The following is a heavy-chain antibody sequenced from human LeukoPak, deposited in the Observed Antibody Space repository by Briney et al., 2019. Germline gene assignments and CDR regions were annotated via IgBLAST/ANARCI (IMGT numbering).Heavy chain of an antibody. CDR3: TRDLMDSDVSTGLHHYSMAV. CDR2: ISSSSSYI. D-gene: IGHD3-9*01. V-gene: IGHV3-21*06. Sequence: GGSLRLSCAASGFTFSSYSMNWVRQAPGKGREWVSSISSSSSYIYYADSVKGRFTISRDNAKNSLYLQMNSLRAEDTAVYYRTRDLMDSDVSTGLHHYSMAVWGQPTTVTAPS. J-gene: IGHJ6*02. CDR1: GFTFSSYS.